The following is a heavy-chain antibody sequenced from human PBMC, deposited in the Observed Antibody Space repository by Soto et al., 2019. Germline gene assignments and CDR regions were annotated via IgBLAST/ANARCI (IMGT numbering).Heavy chain of an antibody. CDR3: ARGGGGSGYDSAVRMDV. J-gene: IGHJ6*02. CDR1: GGSISTYY. V-gene: IGHV4-59*01. D-gene: IGHD5-12*01. Sequence: SETLSLTCTVSGGSISTYYWSWIRQPPGKGLEWIGYIYYSGSTSYNPSLKSRVTISVDTSKIQFSLKLSSVTAADTAVYYCARGGGGSGYDSAVRMDVWGQGTTVTVSS. CDR2: IYYSGST.